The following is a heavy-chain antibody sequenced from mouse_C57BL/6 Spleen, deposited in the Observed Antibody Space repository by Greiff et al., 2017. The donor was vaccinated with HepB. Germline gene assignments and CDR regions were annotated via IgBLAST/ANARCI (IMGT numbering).Heavy chain of an antibody. CDR1: GFTFNTYA. CDR2: IRSKSSNYAT. J-gene: IGHJ3*01. CDR3: VASTLFAY. D-gene: IGHD4-1*02. Sequence: EEKQMESGGGLVQPKGSLQLSCAASGFTFNTYALHWVRQAPGKGLEWVVRIRSKSSNYATYYADSVKDRITISRDDSQSMRYLRMNNLKTEDTAIYFFVASTLFAYWGQGTLVTVSA. V-gene: IGHV10-3*01.